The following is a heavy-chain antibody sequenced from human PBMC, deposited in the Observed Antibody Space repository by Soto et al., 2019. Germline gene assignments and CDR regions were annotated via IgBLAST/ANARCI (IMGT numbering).Heavy chain of an antibody. V-gene: IGHV1-18*01. J-gene: IGHJ4*02. CDR3: AREKRVVVAATFGYY. CDR2: ISAYNGNT. D-gene: IGHD2-15*01. CDR1: GYTFTSYG. Sequence: ASVKVSCKASGYTFTSYGISWVRQAPGQGLEWMGWISAYNGNTNYAQKLQGRVTMTTDTSTSTAYMELRSLRSDDTAVYYCAREKRVVVAATFGYYWGPGTLVT.